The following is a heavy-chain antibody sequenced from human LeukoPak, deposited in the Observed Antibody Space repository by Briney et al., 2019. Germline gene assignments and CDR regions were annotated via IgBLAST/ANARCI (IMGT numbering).Heavy chain of an antibody. J-gene: IGHJ5*02. D-gene: IGHD2-8*01. CDR2: IIPMFGTP. CDR1: GDTFITDA. CDR3: ARAGIPGYCTNVTCSNWLDP. V-gene: IGHV1-69*06. Sequence: ASVKVSCKTSGDTFITDAIIWVRQAPGQGLEWMGGIIPMFGTPNYAQRLQGRVTITADKSTKTAYMELSSLRSEDTAVYYCARAGIPGYCTNVTCSNWLDPWGQGTLVTVSS.